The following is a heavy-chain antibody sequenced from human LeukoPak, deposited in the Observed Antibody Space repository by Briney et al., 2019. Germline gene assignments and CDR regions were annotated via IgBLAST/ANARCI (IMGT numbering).Heavy chain of an antibody. D-gene: IGHD3-22*01. Sequence: SVKVSCKASGGTFSSYAISWVRQARGQALEWMGRIIPIFGTANYAQKFQGRVTITTDEYTSTAYMELSSMRSEDTAVYYCARDRSYYDSSGFLDYWGQGTLVTVSS. CDR2: IIPIFGTA. CDR1: GGTFSSYA. J-gene: IGHJ4*02. V-gene: IGHV1-69*05. CDR3: ARDRSYYDSSGFLDY.